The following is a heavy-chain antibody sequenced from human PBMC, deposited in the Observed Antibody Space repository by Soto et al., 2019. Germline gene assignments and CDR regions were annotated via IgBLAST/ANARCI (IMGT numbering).Heavy chain of an antibody. CDR1: GGSISSGGYY. V-gene: IGHV4-31*03. J-gene: IGHJ5*02. D-gene: IGHD2-2*01. CDR2: IYYSGST. Sequence: QVQLQESGPGLVKPSQTLSLTCTVSGGSISSGGYYWSWIRQHPGKGLEWIGYIYYSGSTYYNPSLKSRVTISVDTSKNQFSLKLSSVTAADTAVYYCARGDVVVVPAAMRGWFDPWGQGTLVTVSS. CDR3: ARGDVVVVPAAMRGWFDP.